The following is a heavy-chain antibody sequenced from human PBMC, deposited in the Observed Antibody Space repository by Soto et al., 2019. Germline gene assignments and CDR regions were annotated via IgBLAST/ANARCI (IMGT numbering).Heavy chain of an antibody. Sequence: EVQLVESGGGLVQPGRSLGLSCTASGFTFGDYAITWFRQAPGKGLEWVGFISSKRYGGTAEYATCVKGRFSISRDDSKSIAYVQMNRLKPEDAAVYFCSRLPPSKYRDSPFDPWGQGSLVSVSS. CDR1: GFTFGDYA. J-gene: IGHJ5*02. CDR3: SRLPPSKYRDSPFDP. V-gene: IGHV3-49*03. D-gene: IGHD5-12*01. CDR2: ISSKRYGGTA.